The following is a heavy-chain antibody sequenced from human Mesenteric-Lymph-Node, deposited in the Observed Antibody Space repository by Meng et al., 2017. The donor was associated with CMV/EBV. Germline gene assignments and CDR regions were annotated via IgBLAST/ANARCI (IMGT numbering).Heavy chain of an antibody. D-gene: IGHD6-19*01. CDR1: FKFSNYG. CDR2: ISYDGSNK. CDR3: AKDDSTVVAGTGNYFDY. Sequence: FKFSNYGMQWARQAPGKGLEWMAVISYDGSNKYYADSVKDRFTISRDNSMTTVYLQMNSPRAEDTAVYFCAKDDSTVVAGTGNYFDYWGQGTLVTVSS. V-gene: IGHV3-30*18. J-gene: IGHJ4*02.